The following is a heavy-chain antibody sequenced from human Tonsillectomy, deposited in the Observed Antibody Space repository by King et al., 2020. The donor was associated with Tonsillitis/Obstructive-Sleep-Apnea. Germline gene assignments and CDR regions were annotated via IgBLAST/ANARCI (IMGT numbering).Heavy chain of an antibody. V-gene: IGHV3-11*01. D-gene: IGHD3-22*01. J-gene: IGHJ3*02. CDR3: ARDLCRYYDSSGHPDAFDI. CDR2: ISRRGTII. CDR1: GFTFSDYY. Sequence: VQLVESGGGLVKPGGSLRLSCAASGFTFSDYYMSWIRQAPGKGLEWVSYISRRGTIIYYADSVKGRFTISRDNAKNSLSLQMNSQRAEDTAVYYCARDLCRYYDSSGHPDAFDIWGQGTMVTVSS.